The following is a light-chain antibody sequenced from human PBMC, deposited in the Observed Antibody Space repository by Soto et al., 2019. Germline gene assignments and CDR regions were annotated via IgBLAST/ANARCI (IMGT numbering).Light chain of an antibody. V-gene: IGLV2-8*01. J-gene: IGLJ2*01. CDR2: EVT. CDR1: SSDVGGYNY. Sequence: ALTQPPSASGSPGQSVTLSCTGTSSDVGGYNYVSWYQQHPGKAPKLMIYEVTKRPSGVPDRFSGSKSGNTASLTVSGLQAEDEADYYCSSYAGSNSVVFGGGTQLTVL. CDR3: SSYAGSNSVV.